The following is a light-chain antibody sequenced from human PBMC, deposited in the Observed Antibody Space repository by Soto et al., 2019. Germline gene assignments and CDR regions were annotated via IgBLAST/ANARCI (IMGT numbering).Light chain of an antibody. CDR3: QQYNSHPYT. Sequence: DFQMTQSPSTLSASVGDSVTITCRASQSIHTWLAWYQQKPGRTPKLLIYKASVLESGVLSRFSGSGSGTEFTLTISSLQPDDFATYYCQQYNSHPYTFGRGTKLQIK. CDR2: KAS. J-gene: IGKJ2*01. CDR1: QSIHTW. V-gene: IGKV1-5*03.